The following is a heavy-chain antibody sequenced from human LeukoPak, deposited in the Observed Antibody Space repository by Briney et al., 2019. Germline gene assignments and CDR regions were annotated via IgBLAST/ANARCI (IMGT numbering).Heavy chain of an antibody. CDR1: GGSISSGGYS. Sequence: SETLSLTCTVSGGSISSGGYSWSWIRQHPGKGLEWIGYIYYSGSNYYNPSLKSRVTISVDTSKNQFSLKLSSVTAADTAVYYCARDPTRSGFDYWGQGTLVTVSS. J-gene: IGHJ4*02. D-gene: IGHD3-3*01. CDR2: IYYSGSN. V-gene: IGHV4-31*03. CDR3: ARDPTRSGFDY.